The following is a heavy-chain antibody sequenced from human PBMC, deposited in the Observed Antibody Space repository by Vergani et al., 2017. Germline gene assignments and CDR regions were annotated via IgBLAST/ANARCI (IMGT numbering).Heavy chain of an antibody. CDR2: IYSGGSST. CDR3: ASRTTVTYKVLYYMDV. Sequence: EVQLLESGGGLVQPGGSLRLSCAASGFTFSSYAMSWVRQAPGKGLEWVSVIYSGGSSTYYADSVKGRFTISRDNSKNTLYLQMNSLRAEDTAVYYCASRTTVTYKVLYYMDVWGKGTTVTVSS. CDR1: GFTFSSYA. D-gene: IGHD4-11*01. V-gene: IGHV3-23*03. J-gene: IGHJ6*03.